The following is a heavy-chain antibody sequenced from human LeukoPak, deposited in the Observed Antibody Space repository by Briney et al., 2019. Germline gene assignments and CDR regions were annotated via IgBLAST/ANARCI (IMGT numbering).Heavy chain of an antibody. Sequence: SEPLSLTCTVSGGSISSYYWSWIRQPAGKGLEWIGRIYTSGSTNYNPSLKSRVTISVDTSKNQFSLKLSSVTAADTAVYYCATVSDSSSWNYYYYMDVWGKGTTVTISS. V-gene: IGHV4-4*07. CDR2: IYTSGST. D-gene: IGHD6-13*01. J-gene: IGHJ6*03. CDR3: ATVSDSSSWNYYYYMDV. CDR1: GGSISSYY.